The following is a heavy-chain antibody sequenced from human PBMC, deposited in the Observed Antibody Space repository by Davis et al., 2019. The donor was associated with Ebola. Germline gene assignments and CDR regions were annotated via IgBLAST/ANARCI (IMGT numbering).Heavy chain of an antibody. CDR1: GGTFSSYA. Sequence: SCKASGGTFSSYAISWVRQAPGKGLEWVSVIYSGGSTYYADSVKGRFTISRDNSKNTLYLQMNSLRAEDTAVYYCARDTMIAFDYWGQGTLVTVSS. V-gene: IGHV3-53*01. CDR2: IYSGGST. J-gene: IGHJ4*02. D-gene: IGHD3-22*01. CDR3: ARDTMIAFDY.